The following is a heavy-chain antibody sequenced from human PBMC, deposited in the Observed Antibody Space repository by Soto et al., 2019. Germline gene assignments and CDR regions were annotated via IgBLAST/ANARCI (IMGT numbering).Heavy chain of an antibody. Sequence: PGRNPKISSAASGYTFSKAWMSWVRQAPGKGLEWVGRIKSKTAGWTTDYATPVKGRFAISRDDSKNTLYLQMNSLKTEDTAVYYCTTDFVVGLPARGVTDDRGPATVLTVS. CDR3: TTDFVVGLPARGVTDD. CDR1: GYTFSKAW. J-gene: IGHJ4*02. CDR2: IKSKTAGWTT. D-gene: IGHD3-10*01. V-gene: IGHV3-15*01.